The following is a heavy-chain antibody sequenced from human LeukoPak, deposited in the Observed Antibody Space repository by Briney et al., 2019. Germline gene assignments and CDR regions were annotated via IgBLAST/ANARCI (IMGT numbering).Heavy chain of an antibody. Sequence: PGGSLRLSCAASGFTFSNCALTWVRQAPGKGLEWVSGISGSGGSTYYADSVKGRFTISRDNSKNTVDLQMNSLRAEDTAVYYCARVGGGSGSYPYWGQGTLVTVSS. D-gene: IGHD1-26*01. J-gene: IGHJ4*02. CDR3: ARVGGGSGSYPY. CDR2: ISGSGGST. V-gene: IGHV3-23*01. CDR1: GFTFSNCA.